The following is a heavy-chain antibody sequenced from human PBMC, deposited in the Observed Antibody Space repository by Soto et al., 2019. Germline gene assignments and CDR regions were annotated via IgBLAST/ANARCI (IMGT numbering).Heavy chain of an antibody. D-gene: IGHD1-26*01. J-gene: IGHJ6*02. CDR2: INPNSGGA. CDR3: ARDYSGHGMDV. V-gene: IGHV1-2*02. Sequence: ASVKVSCKXSGYTFTAYHIHWVRQAPGQGLEWMGWINPNSGGANYAQKFEGRVTMTRDTSISTVYMELSRLGSDDTALYYCARDYSGHGMDVWGQGTTVTVS. CDR1: GYTFTAYH.